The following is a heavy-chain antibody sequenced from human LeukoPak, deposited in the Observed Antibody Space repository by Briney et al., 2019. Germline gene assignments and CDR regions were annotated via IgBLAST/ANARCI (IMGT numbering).Heavy chain of an antibody. J-gene: IGHJ6*02. CDR3: AKDLQAVAGTYYYYGMDV. V-gene: IGHV3-9*01. D-gene: IGHD6-19*01. CDR1: GFTFDDYA. CDR2: IIWNSGSI. Sequence: GGSLRLSCAASGFTFDDYAMHWVRQAPGKGLEWVSGIIWNSGSIGYADSVKGRFTISRDNAKNSLYLQMNSLRAEDTALYYCAKDLQAVAGTYYYYGMDVWGQGTTVTVSS.